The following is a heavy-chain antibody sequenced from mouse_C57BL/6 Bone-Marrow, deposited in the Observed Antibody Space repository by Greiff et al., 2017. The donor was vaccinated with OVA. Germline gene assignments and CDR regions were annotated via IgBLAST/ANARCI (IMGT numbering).Heavy chain of an antibody. CDR1: EYTFTDYY. J-gene: IGHJ3*01. Sequence: VQLQQSGPELVKPGASVKISCKASEYTFTDYYMNWVKQSHGKSLEWIGDINPNNGGTSYNQKFKGKATLTVDKSSSTAYMELRSLTSEDSAVYYWARRFAYWGQGTLVTVSA. CDR3: ARRFAY. CDR2: INPNNGGT. V-gene: IGHV1-26*01.